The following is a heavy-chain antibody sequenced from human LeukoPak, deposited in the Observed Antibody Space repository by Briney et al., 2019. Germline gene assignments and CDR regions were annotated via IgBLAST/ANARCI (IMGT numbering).Heavy chain of an antibody. D-gene: IGHD3-10*01. Sequence: SETLSLTCAVYGGSFSGYYWSWIRQPPGKGLEWLGEINHSGSTNYNPSLKSRVTISVDTSKNQFSLKLSSVTAADTAVYYCARESDYYGSGSYPGTPDYWGQGTLVTVSS. V-gene: IGHV4-34*01. CDR1: GGSFSGYY. CDR2: INHSGST. CDR3: ARESDYYGSGSYPGTPDY. J-gene: IGHJ4*02.